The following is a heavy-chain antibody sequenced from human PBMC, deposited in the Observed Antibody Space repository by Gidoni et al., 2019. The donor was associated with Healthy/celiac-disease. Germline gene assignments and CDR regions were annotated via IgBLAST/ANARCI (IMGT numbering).Heavy chain of an antibody. CDR3: ARDPHNWKDPYGMDV. Sequence: EVQLVESGGGLVQPGGSLRLSCAASGFTVSSNYMSWVRQAPGKGLEWVSVIYSGGSTYYADSVKGRFTISRDNSKNTLYLQMNSLRAEDTAVYYCARDPHNWKDPYGMDVWGQGTTVTVSS. CDR1: GFTVSSNY. CDR2: IYSGGST. D-gene: IGHD1-20*01. V-gene: IGHV3-66*02. J-gene: IGHJ6*02.